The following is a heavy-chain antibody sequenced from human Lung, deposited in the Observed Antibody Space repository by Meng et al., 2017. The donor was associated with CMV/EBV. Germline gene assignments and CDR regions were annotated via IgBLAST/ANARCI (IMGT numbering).Heavy chain of an antibody. D-gene: IGHD1-26*01. V-gene: IGHV6-1*01. CDR2: TFYRSKWSN. CDR1: GDSVSSNSAA. CDR3: ARGYGPIHSEYNFDY. J-gene: IGHJ4*02. Sequence: QVHLQPADPGLVKPPHTPSLTGAISGDSVSSNSAAWNWIRQSPSRGLEWLGRTFYRSKWSNEYAVSVKSRITINPDTSKNQFFLQLNSVTPEDTAVYYCARGYGPIHSEYNFDYWGQGTLVTVSS.